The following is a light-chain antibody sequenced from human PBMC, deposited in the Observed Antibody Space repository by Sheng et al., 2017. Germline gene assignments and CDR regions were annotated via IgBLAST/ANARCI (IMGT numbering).Light chain of an antibody. V-gene: IGKV1D-8*01. CDR2: AAS. Sequence: VIWMTQSPSLLSASTGDRVTISCRVSQGISTYLAWYRQKPGKATDLLIYAASTLQSGVPSRFSGSGSGTDFTLTISCLQSEDFATYYCQQYYTFPRTFGQGTKVEIK. CDR3: QQYYTFPRT. J-gene: IGKJ1*01. CDR1: QGISTY.